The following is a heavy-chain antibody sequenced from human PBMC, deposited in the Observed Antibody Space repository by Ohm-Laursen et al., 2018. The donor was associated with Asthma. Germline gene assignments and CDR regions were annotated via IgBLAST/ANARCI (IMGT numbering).Heavy chain of an antibody. CDR3: ARGGIAARQQWFDP. CDR1: GYTFTDYN. J-gene: IGHJ5*02. CDR2: IDPNSGGT. V-gene: IGHV1-2*06. D-gene: IGHD6-6*01. Sequence: ASVKVSCKASGYTFTDYNIHWVRQAPGQGLEWMGRIDPNSGGTNYAQRFQVRVTMTRDTSIATVYMELSRLRSDDTAVYYCARGGIAARQQWFDPWGQGTLVTVSS.